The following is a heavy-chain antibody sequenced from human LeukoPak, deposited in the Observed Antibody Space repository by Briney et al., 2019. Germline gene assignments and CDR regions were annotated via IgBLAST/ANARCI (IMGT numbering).Heavy chain of an antibody. D-gene: IGHD4-17*01. CDR2: INHSGSA. V-gene: IGHV4-34*01. J-gene: IGHJ4*02. CDR3: ARGQGTVTTH. CDR1: GGSFSAYY. Sequence: PSETLSLTCAVSGGSFSAYYWTWIRQPPGKGLEWIGEINHSGSANYSPSLSSRVTISLDMSENQFSLKLTSVTAADTAVYYCARGQGTVTTHWGQGTLVTVSS.